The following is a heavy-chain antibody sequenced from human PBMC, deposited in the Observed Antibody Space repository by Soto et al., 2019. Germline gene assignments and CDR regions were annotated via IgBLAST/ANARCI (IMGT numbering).Heavy chain of an antibody. Sequence: QVQLVESGGGVVQPGRSLRLSCAASGFTFSSYGMHWVRQAPGKGLEWVAVISYDGSSKYYADSVKGRFTISRDNSKNTLYLQMNSLVAEDTAVYYCAKDGARNYDYIWGTRYPEVYYYYMDVWGKGTTVTVSS. CDR3: AKDGARNYDYIWGTRYPEVYYYYMDV. V-gene: IGHV3-30*18. J-gene: IGHJ6*03. D-gene: IGHD3-16*01. CDR2: ISYDGSSK. CDR1: GFTFSSYG.